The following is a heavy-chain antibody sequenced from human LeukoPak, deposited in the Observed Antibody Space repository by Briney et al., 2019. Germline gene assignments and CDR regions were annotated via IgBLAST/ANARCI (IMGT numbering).Heavy chain of an antibody. CDR1: VYTLTELS. V-gene: IGHV1-24*01. Sequence: GASVTVSCKVSVYTLTELSMHWVRQAPGKGQERMGGFDPEDCETIYAQKFQGRLTMTEATSTDTAYMELSSLRSEDTAVYYCATAPPDGGYSYGYDYWGQGTLVTVSS. CDR3: ATAPPDGGYSYGYDY. D-gene: IGHD5-18*01. CDR2: FDPEDCET. J-gene: IGHJ4*02.